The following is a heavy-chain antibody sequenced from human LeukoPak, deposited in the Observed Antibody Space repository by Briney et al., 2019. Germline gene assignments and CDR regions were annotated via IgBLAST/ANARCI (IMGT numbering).Heavy chain of an antibody. Sequence: PSETLSLTCTVSGGSISSSSYYWGWIRQPPGKGLEWIGSIYCSGSTYYNPSLKSRVTISVDTSKNQFSLKLSSVTAADTAVYYCARGSLAAGPIDYWGQGTLVTVSS. J-gene: IGHJ4*02. CDR2: IYCSGST. CDR3: ARGSLAAGPIDY. V-gene: IGHV4-39*07. CDR1: GGSISSSSYY.